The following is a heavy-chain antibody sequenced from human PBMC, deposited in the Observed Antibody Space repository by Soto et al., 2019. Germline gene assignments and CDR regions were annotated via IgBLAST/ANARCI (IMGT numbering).Heavy chain of an antibody. CDR2: INPNSGGT. Sequence: GASVKVSCKASGYTFTGYYMHWVRQAPGQGLEWMGWINPNSGGTNYAQKFQGWVTMTRDTSVSTAYMELSRLRSDDMAVYYCARDIGGAAAGIDYWGQGTLVTVSS. V-gene: IGHV1-2*04. D-gene: IGHD6-13*01. J-gene: IGHJ4*02. CDR1: GYTFTGYY. CDR3: ARDIGGAAAGIDY.